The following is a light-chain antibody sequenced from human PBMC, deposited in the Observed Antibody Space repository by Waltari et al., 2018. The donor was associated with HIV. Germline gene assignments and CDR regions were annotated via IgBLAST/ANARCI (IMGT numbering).Light chain of an antibody. Sequence: QSALTQPPSASGSPGQSVTISCAGTSSDIGLYNFVSWYQHHPGKAPKLMISEVSRRPSGVPDRFSGSKSGNTASLTVSGLQAEDEAEYYCNSRDSSGNRLVVFGGGTKLTVL. CDR1: SSDIGLYNF. J-gene: IGLJ2*01. CDR3: NSRDSSGNRLVV. CDR2: EVS. V-gene: IGLV2-8*01.